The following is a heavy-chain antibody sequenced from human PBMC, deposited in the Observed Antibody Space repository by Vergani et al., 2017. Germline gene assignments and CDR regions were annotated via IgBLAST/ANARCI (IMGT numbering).Heavy chain of an antibody. J-gene: IGHJ3*02. CDR2: IRYDGSNK. D-gene: IGHD2-2*01. V-gene: IGHV3-30*02. CDR1: GFTFSSYG. CDR3: AKDWLGYCSSTSCHAFDI. Sequence: QVQLVESRGGVVQPGGSLRLSCAASGFTFSSYGMPWVRQAPGKGLEWVAFIRYDGSNKYYADSVKGRFTISRDNSKNTLYLQMNSLRAEDTAVYYCAKDWLGYCSSTSCHAFDIWGQGTMVTVSS.